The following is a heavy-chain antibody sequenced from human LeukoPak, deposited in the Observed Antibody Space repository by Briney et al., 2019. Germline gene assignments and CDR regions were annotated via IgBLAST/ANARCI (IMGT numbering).Heavy chain of an antibody. V-gene: IGHV3-48*01. CDR3: AKVRVGTAHFDY. CDR1: GFTFSSYS. D-gene: IGHD2-15*01. J-gene: IGHJ4*02. CDR2: ISSTSSTT. Sequence: PGGSLRLSCAASGFTFSSYSMNWVRQAPGRGLEWVSYISSTSSTTYYADSVKGRFTISRDNAKNSLYLQMNSLRPEDTAVYYCAKVRVGTAHFDYWGQGTLVTVSS.